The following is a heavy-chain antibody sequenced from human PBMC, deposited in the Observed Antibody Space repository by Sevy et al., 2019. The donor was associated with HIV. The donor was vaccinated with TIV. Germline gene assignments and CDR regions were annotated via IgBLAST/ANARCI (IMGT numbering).Heavy chain of an antibody. CDR3: ARDAGYSTVWYPGY. CDR1: GFSFSTHA. V-gene: IGHV3-30*03. CDR2: ISFDGSDK. D-gene: IGHD6-19*01. J-gene: IGHJ4*02. Sequence: GGSLRLSCAASGFSFSTHAMHWVRQAPGKGLEWVAVISFDGSDKYYTDSVKGRFTISGDDSKNPLLLQVSSLRAEDTAVYYCARDAGYSTVWYPGYWGQGTLVTVSS.